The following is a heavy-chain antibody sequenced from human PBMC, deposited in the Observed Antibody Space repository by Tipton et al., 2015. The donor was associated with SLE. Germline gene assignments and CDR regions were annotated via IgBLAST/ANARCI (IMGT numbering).Heavy chain of an antibody. D-gene: IGHD6-19*01. J-gene: IGHJ4*02. CDR3: ARGGVGAVATPFDY. Sequence: TLSLTCTVSGDSISNYCWTWLRQPAGKGLEWIGRVYASGSTYYNPSLKSRLTISVDTSKNQFSLNLISLTAADTAVYYCARGGVGAVATPFDYWGQGTLVTVTS. CDR2: VYASGST. CDR1: GDSISNYC. V-gene: IGHV4-4*07.